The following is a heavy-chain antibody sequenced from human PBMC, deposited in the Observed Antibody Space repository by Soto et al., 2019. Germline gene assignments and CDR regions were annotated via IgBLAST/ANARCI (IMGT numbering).Heavy chain of an antibody. CDR1: GFTFNGSA. CDR3: ARRSGNYHYGLDV. CDR2: IRSKPNSYAT. J-gene: IGHJ6*02. Sequence: GGSLRLSCAASGFTFNGSAVHWVRQASGKGLEWVGLIRSKPNSYATVYAASVRGRFTISRDDSKNTAYLQMNSLKTADTAVYYCARRSGNYHYGLDVWGQGTTVTVSS. V-gene: IGHV3-73*01. D-gene: IGHD3-10*01.